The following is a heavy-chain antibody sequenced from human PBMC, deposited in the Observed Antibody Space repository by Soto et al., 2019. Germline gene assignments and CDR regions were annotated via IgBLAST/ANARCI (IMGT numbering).Heavy chain of an antibody. V-gene: IGHV3-66*01. CDR1: GFTVSSNY. Sequence: EVQLVESGGGLVQPGGSLRLSCAASGFTVSSNYMSWVRQAPGQGLEWVSVIYSGGSTYYADSVKGRFTISRDNSKNTLYLQMNSLRAEDTAVYYCASGDPFATKLDSFPRFYWGQGTLVTVSS. CDR2: IYSGGST. J-gene: IGHJ4*02. D-gene: IGHD6-13*01. CDR3: ASGDPFATKLDSFPRFY.